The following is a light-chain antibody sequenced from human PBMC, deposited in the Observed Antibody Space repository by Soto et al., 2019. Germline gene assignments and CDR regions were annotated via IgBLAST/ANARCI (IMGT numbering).Light chain of an antibody. CDR1: GNDVGAYNY. CDR2: GVV. Sequence: QSALTQPRSVSGSPGQSVTISCTGTGNDVGAYNYVSWYQQHPGRPPKLLIYGVVRWPSGVPDRFSGSKSGNTASLTISGLQAEDEADYFCCSYAGGSTYLFGTGTKSPS. J-gene: IGLJ1*01. CDR3: CSYAGGSTYL. V-gene: IGLV2-11*01.